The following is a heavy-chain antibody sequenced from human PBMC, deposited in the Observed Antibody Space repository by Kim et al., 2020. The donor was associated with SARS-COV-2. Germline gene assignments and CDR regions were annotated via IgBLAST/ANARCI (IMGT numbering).Heavy chain of an antibody. V-gene: IGHV3-74*01. J-gene: IGHJ4*02. CDR3: ARGDPGAATYFDA. Sequence: KGRYAISRSNAKNTLYLQLNSLRAEDTAVYYCARGDPGAATYFDAWGQGTLVTVSS. D-gene: IGHD1-26*01.